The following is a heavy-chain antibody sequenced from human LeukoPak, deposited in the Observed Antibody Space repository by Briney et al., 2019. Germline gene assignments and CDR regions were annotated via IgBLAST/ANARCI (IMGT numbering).Heavy chain of an antibody. CDR3: ARQHCSSTSCYWESDY. Sequence: GESLKISCKGSGYSFTSYWIGWVRQMPGKGLEWMGIIYPGDSDTRYSPSFQGQVTISADKSISTAYLQWSSLKASDTAMYYCARQHCSSTSCYWESDYWGQGTLVSVSS. CDR1: GYSFTSYW. D-gene: IGHD2-2*01. CDR2: IYPGDSDT. V-gene: IGHV5-51*01. J-gene: IGHJ4*02.